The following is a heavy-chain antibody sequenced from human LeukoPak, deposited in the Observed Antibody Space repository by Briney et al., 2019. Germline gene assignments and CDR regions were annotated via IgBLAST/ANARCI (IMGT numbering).Heavy chain of an antibody. D-gene: IGHD3-22*01. CDR1: GFTVSSNY. J-gene: IGHJ3*02. V-gene: IGHV3-53*01. Sequence: GGSLRLSCAASGFTVSSNYMSWVRQAPGKGLEWVSVIYSGGSTYYADSVKGRFTISRDNSKNALYLQMNSLRAGDTAVYYCARLRGSSGYYSRRGYDAFDIWGQGTMVTVSS. CDR3: ARLRGSSGYYSRRGYDAFDI. CDR2: IYSGGST.